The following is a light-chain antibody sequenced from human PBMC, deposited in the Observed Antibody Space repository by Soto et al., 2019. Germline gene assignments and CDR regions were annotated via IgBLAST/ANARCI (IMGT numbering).Light chain of an antibody. J-gene: IGKJ5*01. V-gene: IGKV3-11*01. CDR1: QSVSGY. CDR2: DAS. Sequence: EIVLTHSPVTLSLSPGEIATLLCRSIQSVSGYLAWYQQKPGQAPRLLIYDASNRATGIPARFSGSGSGTDFTITISSLEPEDFAVYYCQQRSNWTPITFGQGTRLEIK. CDR3: QQRSNWTPIT.